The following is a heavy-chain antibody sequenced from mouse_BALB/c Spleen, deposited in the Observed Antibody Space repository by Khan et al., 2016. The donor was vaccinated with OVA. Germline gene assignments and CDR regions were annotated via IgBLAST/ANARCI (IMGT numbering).Heavy chain of an antibody. Sequence: QLEESGPGLVKPSQSLSLTCTVTGYLITTDYAWNWIRQFPGNKLEWMGFISYSGNTKYNPSLKSRISITRDTSKNQFFLQLKSVTTEDTARYYCARVYGGDFDYWGQGTTLTVSS. CDR3: ARVYGGDFDY. CDR2: ISYSGNT. D-gene: IGHD1-1*01. CDR1: GYLITTDYA. V-gene: IGHV3-2*02. J-gene: IGHJ2*01.